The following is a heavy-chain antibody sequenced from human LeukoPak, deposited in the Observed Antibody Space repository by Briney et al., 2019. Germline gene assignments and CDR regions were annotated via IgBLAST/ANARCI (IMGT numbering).Heavy chain of an antibody. Sequence: GGFLRLSCAASGFTFSSYAMHWVRQAPGKGLEWVAVISYDGSNKYYADSVKGRFTISRDNSKNTLYLQMNSLRAEDTAVYYCARGQTNIRSGSFDYWGQGTLVTVSS. CDR3: ARGQTNIRSGSFDY. D-gene: IGHD1-26*01. CDR1: GFTFSSYA. CDR2: ISYDGSNK. J-gene: IGHJ4*02. V-gene: IGHV3-30*04.